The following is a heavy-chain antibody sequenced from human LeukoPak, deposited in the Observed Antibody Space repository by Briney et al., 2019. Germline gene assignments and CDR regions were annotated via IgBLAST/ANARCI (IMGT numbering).Heavy chain of an antibody. J-gene: IGHJ4*02. D-gene: IGHD4/OR15-4a*01. Sequence: GGSLRLSCTVSGFTVSSNSMSWVRQAPGKGLEWVSFIYSAGNTHYSDSVKGRFTISIDNSKDTLYLQMNSLRAEDTAVYYCARRAGAYSHPYDYWGQGTLVTVSS. CDR1: GFTVSSNS. CDR2: IYSAGNT. V-gene: IGHV3-53*01. CDR3: ARRAGAYSHPYDY.